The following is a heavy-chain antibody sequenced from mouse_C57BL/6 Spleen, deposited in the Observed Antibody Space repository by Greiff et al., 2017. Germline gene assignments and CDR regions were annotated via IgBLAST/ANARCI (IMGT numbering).Heavy chain of an antibody. J-gene: IGHJ2*01. CDR1: GYSITSGYY. D-gene: IGHD1-1*01. Sequence: EVKLMESGPGLVKPSQSLSLTCSVTGYSITSGYYWNWIRQFPGNKLEWMGYISYDGSNNYNPSLKNRISITRDTSKNQFFLKLNSVTTEDTATYYCARDAPFITTVVAPFDYWGQGTTLTVSS. CDR2: ISYDGSN. V-gene: IGHV3-6*01. CDR3: ARDAPFITTVVAPFDY.